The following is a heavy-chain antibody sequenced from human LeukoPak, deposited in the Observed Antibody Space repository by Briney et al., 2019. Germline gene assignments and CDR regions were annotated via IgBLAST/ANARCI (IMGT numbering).Heavy chain of an antibody. CDR2: ISHSGST. CDR3: ARLGYYYDRSGYYVYYFDY. D-gene: IGHD3-22*01. V-gene: IGHV4-4*02. Sequence: PSETLSLTCAVSGGSISSSNWWSWVRQPPGKGLEWIGEISHSGSTNYSPSLKSRLTITVDTAKNQFSLNLTSVTAADTAVYLCARLGYYYDRSGYYVYYFDYWGQGTLVTVSS. CDR1: GGSISSSNW. J-gene: IGHJ4*02.